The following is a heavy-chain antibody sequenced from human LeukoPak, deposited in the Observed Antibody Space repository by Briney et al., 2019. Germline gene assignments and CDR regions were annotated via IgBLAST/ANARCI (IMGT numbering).Heavy chain of an antibody. CDR3: TKGDGGWYPIDS. V-gene: IGHV3-23*01. CDR2: INDNGANT. J-gene: IGHJ4*02. CDR1: GFTFKKYG. Sequence: PGASLRLSCAASGFTFKKYGMSWVRQAPGKGLEWVSTINDNGANTHYADSVKGRFTISRDSSKNTLFLQMNSLRADDTARYYCTKGDGGWYPIDSWGQGTLIIVPS. D-gene: IGHD6-19*01.